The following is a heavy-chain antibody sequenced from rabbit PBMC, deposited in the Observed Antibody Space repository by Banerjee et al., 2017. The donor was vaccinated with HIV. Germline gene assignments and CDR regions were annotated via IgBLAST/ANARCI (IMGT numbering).Heavy chain of an antibody. V-gene: IGHV1S47*01. CDR3: VRDDYGDGVYYFNL. CDR2: IDPVFGST. CDR1: GFDFSSYG. Sequence: QEQLVESGGGLVQPGGSLKLSCKASGFDFSSYGVSWVRQAPGKGLEWIGYIDPVFGSTYYASWVNGRFTISSHNAQNTLYLQLNSLTAADTATYFCVRDDYGDGVYYFNLWGPGTLVTVS. J-gene: IGHJ4*01. D-gene: IGHD2-1*01.